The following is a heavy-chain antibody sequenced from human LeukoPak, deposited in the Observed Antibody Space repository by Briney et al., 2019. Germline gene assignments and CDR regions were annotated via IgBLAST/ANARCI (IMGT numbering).Heavy chain of an antibody. D-gene: IGHD5-24*01. Sequence: GGSLRLSCAASGNYWMHWVRQAPGKGLVWVSHINSDGSWTSYADSVKGRFTISKDNAKNTVYLQMNSLRAEDTALYYCVRALGAGSYWGQGTLVTVSS. J-gene: IGHJ4*02. CDR3: VRALGAGSY. CDR1: GNYW. CDR2: INSDGSWT. V-gene: IGHV3-74*01.